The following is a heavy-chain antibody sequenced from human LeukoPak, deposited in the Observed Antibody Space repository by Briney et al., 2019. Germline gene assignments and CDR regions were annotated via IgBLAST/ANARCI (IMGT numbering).Heavy chain of an antibody. Sequence: NPSETLSLTCAVYGGSFSGYYWSWIRQPPGKGLEWIGEINHSGSANYNPSLKSRVTISVDTSKNQFSLKLSSVTAADTAVYYCARVFAPDSRGYYLGVAADYWGQGTLVTVSS. D-gene: IGHD3-22*01. CDR2: INHSGSA. V-gene: IGHV4-34*01. CDR3: ARVFAPDSRGYYLGVAADY. CDR1: GGSFSGYY. J-gene: IGHJ4*02.